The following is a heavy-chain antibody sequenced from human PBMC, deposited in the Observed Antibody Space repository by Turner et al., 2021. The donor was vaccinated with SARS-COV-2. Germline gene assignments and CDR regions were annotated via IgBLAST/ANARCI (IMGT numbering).Heavy chain of an antibody. Sequence: QVQLVESGGGVVQPGRSLRLSCAASGFTFRSYGMDWVRQAPGKGLEWVAVRWYDGSNKYYADSVKGRFTISRDNSKNTLYLQMNSLRAEDTAVYYCARDGGYSGYAYFDYWGQGTLVTVSS. CDR2: RWYDGSNK. D-gene: IGHD5-12*01. CDR1: GFTFRSYG. V-gene: IGHV3-33*01. J-gene: IGHJ4*02. CDR3: ARDGGYSGYAYFDY.